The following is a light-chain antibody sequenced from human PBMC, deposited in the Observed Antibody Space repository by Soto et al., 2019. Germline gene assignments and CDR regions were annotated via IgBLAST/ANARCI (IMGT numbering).Light chain of an antibody. Sequence: EMVLTQSPATPSLSPGERATISCRASQNINSYLACYQQKPGQSPRLHIYDASNRATGIPARFSGSGFGTDFTLTISSLEPEDAAVYYCQQRSNWPPITVGPVTRLEIK. CDR3: QQRSNWPPIT. CDR2: DAS. CDR1: QNINSY. J-gene: IGKJ5*01. V-gene: IGKV3-11*01.